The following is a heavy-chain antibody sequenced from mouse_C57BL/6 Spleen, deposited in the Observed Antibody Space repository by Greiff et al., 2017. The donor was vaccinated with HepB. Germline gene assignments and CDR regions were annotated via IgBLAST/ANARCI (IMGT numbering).Heavy chain of an antibody. D-gene: IGHD1-1*01. CDR2: IYPRSGNT. CDR1: GYTFTSYG. J-gene: IGHJ2*01. CDR3: AILLLRVVLYFDY. V-gene: IGHV1-81*01. Sequence: VQLQQSGAELARPGASVKLSCKASGYTFTSYGISWVKQRTGQGLEWIGEIYPRSGNTYYNEKFKGKATLTADKSSSTAYMELRSLTSEDSAVYLCAILLLRVVLYFDYWGQGTTLTVSS.